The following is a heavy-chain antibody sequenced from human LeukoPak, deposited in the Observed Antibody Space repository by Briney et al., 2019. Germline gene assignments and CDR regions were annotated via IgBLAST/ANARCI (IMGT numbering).Heavy chain of an antibody. D-gene: IGHD2-2*01. CDR1: GGSISSYY. CDR3: ARDCSSTSWARGNSFDP. Sequence: SETLSLTCTVSGGSISSYYWSWIRQPAGKGLEWIGRIYTSGSTNYNPSLKSRVTMSVDTSKNQFSLKLSSVTAADTAVYYCARDCSSTSWARGNSFDPWGQGTLVTVSS. CDR2: IYTSGST. V-gene: IGHV4-4*07. J-gene: IGHJ5*02.